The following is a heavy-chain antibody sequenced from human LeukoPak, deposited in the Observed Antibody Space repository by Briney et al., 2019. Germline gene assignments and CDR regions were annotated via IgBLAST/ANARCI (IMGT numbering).Heavy chain of an antibody. CDR3: ARVGTVWTYDY. CDR2: ISAYNGNT. Sequence: ASVKVSCKASGYIFTSYYTHWVRQAPGQGLEWMGWISAYNGNTNYAQKLQGRVTMTTDTSTSTAYMELRSLRSDDTAVYYCARVGTVWTYDYWGQGTLVTVSS. D-gene: IGHD1-7*01. CDR1: GYIFTSYY. V-gene: IGHV1-18*04. J-gene: IGHJ4*02.